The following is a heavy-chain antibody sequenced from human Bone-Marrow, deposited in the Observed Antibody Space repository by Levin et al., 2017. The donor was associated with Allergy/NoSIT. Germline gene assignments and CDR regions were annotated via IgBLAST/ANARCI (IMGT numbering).Heavy chain of an antibody. Sequence: GESLKISCAASGFTFSGSAMHWVRQASGKGLEWVGRIRSKANSYATAYAASVKGRFTISRDDSKNTAYLQMNSLKTEDTAVYYCTRLRRIAAAGTPFDSWGQGTMVTVSS. J-gene: IGHJ3*02. CDR1: GFTFSGSA. V-gene: IGHV3-73*01. CDR2: IRSKANSYAT. CDR3: TRLRRIAAAGTPFDS. D-gene: IGHD6-13*01.